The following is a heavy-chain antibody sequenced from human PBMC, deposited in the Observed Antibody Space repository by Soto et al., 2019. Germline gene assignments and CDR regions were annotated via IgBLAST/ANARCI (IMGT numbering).Heavy chain of an antibody. V-gene: IGHV4-39*01. D-gene: IGHD3-9*01. Sequence: SETLSLTCSVSDDSINSDKYYWGWIRQPPGKGLGWVGSIYYRGNAYYNPSLPTRVTISLDKSKSQFSLKLNSVTAADSAVYFCARLEGLATISYYFDFWGPGALVTVSS. CDR1: DDSINSDKYY. J-gene: IGHJ4*02. CDR3: ARLEGLATISYYFDF. CDR2: IYYRGNA.